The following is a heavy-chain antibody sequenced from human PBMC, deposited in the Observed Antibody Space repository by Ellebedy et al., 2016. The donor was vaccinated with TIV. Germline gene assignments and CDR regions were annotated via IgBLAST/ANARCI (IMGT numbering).Heavy chain of an antibody. CDR1: GFTFNDYA. D-gene: IGHD6-19*01. CDR2: LGGGYGDT. CDR3: ARCRGSGWYGDQ. J-gene: IGHJ4*02. V-gene: IGHV3-23*01. Sequence: GESLKISCAASGFTFNDYAMSWVRQAPGKGLEWVSALGGGYGDTYYADSVKGRFTISRDIPKNTLYLQMHSLRAEDTAVYYCARCRGSGWYGDQWGQGTLVTVSS.